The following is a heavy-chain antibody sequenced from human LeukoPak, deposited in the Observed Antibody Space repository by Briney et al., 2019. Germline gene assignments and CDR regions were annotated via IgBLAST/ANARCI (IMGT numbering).Heavy chain of an antibody. D-gene: IGHD3-22*01. CDR3: ARGPSPYDSSGYFPYYFDY. J-gene: IGHJ4*02. CDR1: GGSFGGYY. Sequence: SETLSLTCAVCGGSFGGYYWNLIRQPPGMGLEWIGEINESGSTNYNPSLKSRVTISVDTPKRQFSLKLSSVTAADTAVYYCARGPSPYDSSGYFPYYFDYWGQGSLVTVSS. CDR2: INESGST. V-gene: IGHV4-34*01.